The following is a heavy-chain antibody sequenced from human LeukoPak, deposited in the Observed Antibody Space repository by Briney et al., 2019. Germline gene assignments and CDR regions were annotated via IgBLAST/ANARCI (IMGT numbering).Heavy chain of an antibody. CDR2: IIPIFGTA. CDR1: GCTFTIYA. J-gene: IGHJ4*02. D-gene: IGHD3-22*01. CDR3: ARDRTMSLWD. Sequence: SVTVSFKSSGCTFTIYAISWVRHAPGQGHEWMGRIIPIFGTANYAQKFQGRVTITSDKPTSTAYMELSSLRSEDTAVYYCARDRTMSLWDWGQGTLVTVSS. V-gene: IGHV1-69*06.